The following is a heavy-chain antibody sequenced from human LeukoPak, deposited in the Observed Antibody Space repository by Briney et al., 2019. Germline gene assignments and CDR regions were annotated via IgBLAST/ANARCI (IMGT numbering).Heavy chain of an antibody. CDR3: ARGGSGYSYGKIDS. V-gene: IGHV3-7*01. Sequence: PGGSLRLSCAASGFTFSDYYMSWIRQAPGKGLEWVANIKQDGSEKYYVDSVKGRSTISRDNAKNSLYLQMNSLRDEDTAVYYCARGGSGYSYGKIDSWGQGILVTVSS. CDR2: IKQDGSEK. J-gene: IGHJ5*01. CDR1: GFTFSDYY. D-gene: IGHD5-18*01.